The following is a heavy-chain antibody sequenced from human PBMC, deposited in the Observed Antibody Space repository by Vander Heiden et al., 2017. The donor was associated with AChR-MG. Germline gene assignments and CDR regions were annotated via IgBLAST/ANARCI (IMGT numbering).Heavy chain of an antibody. CDR2: IKEDGGEK. V-gene: IGHV3-7*01. D-gene: IGHD1-26*01. Sequence: EVTLVESGGGLVEPGGSLSLSCGVSGLPFSNYWMPWVRQSPGKGLEWVANIKEDGGEKYYVDSVKGRFSISRDNAKNSLYVEMNSLRVEDSGVYYCARDSSPVSGSTWFDAHDFWGQGTVVTVSS. CDR1: GLPFSNYW. CDR3: ARDSSPVSGSTWFDAHDF. J-gene: IGHJ3*01.